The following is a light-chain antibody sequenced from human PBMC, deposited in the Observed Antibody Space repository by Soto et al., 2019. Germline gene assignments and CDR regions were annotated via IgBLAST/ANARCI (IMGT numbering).Light chain of an antibody. CDR1: QRVSSGY. CDR3: QQYGSSTET. J-gene: IGKJ1*01. V-gene: IGKV3-20*01. Sequence: EIVLTQSPATLSLSPGERATLSCRASQRVSSGYLAWYQQKPGQAPRLLIYGASNRATDIPDRFSGSGSGTDFTLTISRLEPEDFAVYYCQQYGSSTETFGQGTKVDIK. CDR2: GAS.